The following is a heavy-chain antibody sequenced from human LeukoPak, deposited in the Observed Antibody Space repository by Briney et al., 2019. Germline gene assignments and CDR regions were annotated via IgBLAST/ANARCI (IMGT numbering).Heavy chain of an antibody. CDR1: GGTFSSYA. D-gene: IGHD3-9*01. Sequence: ASVKVSCKASGGTFSSYANSWVRQAPGQGLEWMGGIIPIFGTANYAQKFQGRVTITADESTSTAYMELSSLRSEDTAVYYCARGFLTVYYYYGMDVWGQGTTVTVSS. CDR3: ARGFLTVYYYYGMDV. V-gene: IGHV1-69*13. J-gene: IGHJ6*02. CDR2: IIPIFGTA.